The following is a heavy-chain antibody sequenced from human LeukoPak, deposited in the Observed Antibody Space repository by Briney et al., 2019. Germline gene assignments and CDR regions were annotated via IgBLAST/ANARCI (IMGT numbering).Heavy chain of an antibody. D-gene: IGHD1-14*01. V-gene: IGHV3-7*01. CDR3: ARGGVRRGYYDY. CDR1: GFSFSNYW. Sequence: GGSLRLSCAASGFSFSNYWMKWVRQDPVKRLEWVANMNEEGREKYYVDSVRGRFTISRDNAKNSLYMQINSRRTEDTAIYYCARGGVRRGYYDYGGQGPLVTVSS. CDR2: MNEEGREK. J-gene: IGHJ4*02.